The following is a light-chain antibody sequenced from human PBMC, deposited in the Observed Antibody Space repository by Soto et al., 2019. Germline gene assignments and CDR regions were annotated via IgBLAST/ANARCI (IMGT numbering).Light chain of an antibody. V-gene: IGKV3-11*01. Sequence: EIVLTQSPATLSLSPGERATLSCRASQSVSNYLAWYQQKPGQAPRLLIYDASNRATGTPARFSGSGSGTDFTLTISSLEPEDFAVYYCQQRANWPPVTFGGGTKVEIK. J-gene: IGKJ4*01. CDR1: QSVSNY. CDR2: DAS. CDR3: QQRANWPPVT.